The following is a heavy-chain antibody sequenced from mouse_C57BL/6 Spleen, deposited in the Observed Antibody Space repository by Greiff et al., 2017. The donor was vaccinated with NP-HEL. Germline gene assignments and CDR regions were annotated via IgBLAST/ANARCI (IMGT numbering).Heavy chain of an antibody. D-gene: IGHD3-2*02. V-gene: IGHV1-55*01. CDR1: GYTFTSYW. CDR2: ISPGSGST. J-gene: IGHJ2*01. CDR3: ARYSSGYGY. Sequence: QVQLQQPGAELVKPGASVTMSCKASGYTFTSYWITWVKQRPGQGLEWIGDISPGSGSTTSNEKFKSKATLTVDTSSSTAYMQLSSLTAEDSAVYYCARYSSGYGYWGQGTTLTVSS.